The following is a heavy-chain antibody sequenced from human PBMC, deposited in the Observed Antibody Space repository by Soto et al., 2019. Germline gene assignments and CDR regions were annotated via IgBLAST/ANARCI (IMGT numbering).Heavy chain of an antibody. CDR1: GFTFSSYG. V-gene: IGHV3-30*18. D-gene: IGHD2-21*02. CDR3: AKDSAVLAYCGGDCYSRFGY. J-gene: IGHJ4*02. Sequence: GGSLRLSCAASGFTFSSYGMHWVRQAPGKGLEWVAVISYDGSNKYYADSVKGRFTISRDNSKNTLYLQMNSLRAEDTAVYYCAKDSAVLAYCGGDCYSRFGYWGQGTLVTVSS. CDR2: ISYDGSNK.